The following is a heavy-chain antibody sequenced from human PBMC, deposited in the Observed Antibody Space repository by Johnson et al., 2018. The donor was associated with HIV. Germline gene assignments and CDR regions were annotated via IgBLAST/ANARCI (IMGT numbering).Heavy chain of an antibody. D-gene: IGHD6-6*01. CDR2: IWYDGSNK. Sequence: QVQLVESGGGVVQPGGSLRLSCAASGFTFSSYGMHWVRQAPGKGLEWVAVIWYDGSNKYYADSVKGRFTIYRDNSKNTLYLQMNSLRAEDTAVYYCAREYSSSPAAFDIWGQGTMVTVSS. CDR1: GFTFSSYG. CDR3: AREYSSSPAAFDI. V-gene: IGHV3-33*01. J-gene: IGHJ3*02.